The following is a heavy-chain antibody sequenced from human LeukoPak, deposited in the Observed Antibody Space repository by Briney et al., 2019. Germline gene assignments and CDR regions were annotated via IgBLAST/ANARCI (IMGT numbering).Heavy chain of an antibody. CDR3: ARNYYDSSGYYYSRDSYYFDY. CDR2: IKQDGSEK. D-gene: IGHD3-22*01. Sequence: PGGSLRLSCAASGFTFSSYWMSWVRQAPGKGLEWVANIKQDGSEKYYVDSVKGRFTISRDNAKNSLYLQMNSLRAEDPAVYYCARNYYDSSGYYYSRDSYYFDYWGQGTLVTVSS. J-gene: IGHJ4*02. CDR1: GFTFSSYW. V-gene: IGHV3-7*01.